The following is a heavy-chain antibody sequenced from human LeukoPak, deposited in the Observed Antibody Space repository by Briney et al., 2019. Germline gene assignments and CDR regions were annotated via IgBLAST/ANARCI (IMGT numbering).Heavy chain of an antibody. CDR3: ARADNWQSGGA. V-gene: IGHV3-74*01. CDR1: GFSFSNYW. J-gene: IGHJ5*02. CDR2: INSDGSCT. Sequence: GGSLRLSCVASGFSFSNYWMYWGRQAPGKGLVWVSRINSDGSCTDYADSAKGRFTISRDNAKDTLYLQMNSLRADDTAVYYCARADNWQSGGAWGQGTLVTVSS. D-gene: IGHD1-1*01.